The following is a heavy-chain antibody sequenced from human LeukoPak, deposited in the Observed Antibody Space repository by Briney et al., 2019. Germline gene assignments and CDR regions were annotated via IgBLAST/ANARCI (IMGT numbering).Heavy chain of an antibody. D-gene: IGHD2-21*02. J-gene: IGHJ6*02. CDR2: IYPGDSDT. CDR1: GYTFTKYW. CDR3: ARREFCRGDCTIHYSYYYAMDV. V-gene: IGHV5-51*01. Sequence: GESLKISCKGSGYTFTKYWIVWVRQMPGKGLEWAGIIYPGDSDTRYSPSFQGQVTISADKSISTAYLQWTSLKASDTAMYYCARREFCRGDCTIHYSYYYAMDVWGPGTTVTVSS.